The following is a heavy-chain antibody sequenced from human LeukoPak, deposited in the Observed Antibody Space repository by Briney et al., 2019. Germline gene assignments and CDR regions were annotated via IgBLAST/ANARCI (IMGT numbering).Heavy chain of an antibody. Sequence: SVKVSCKASGFTFSNSAIQWGRQARGQRLEWIGWIIVGSGKTHYAQNLQERSTITRDRVTNTAYMELSSLRSEDTAVYYCAAELYSGSYGRCCSFAFWGQGTQVTVSS. CDR3: AAELYSGSYGRCCSFAF. D-gene: IGHD1-26*01. J-gene: IGHJ4*02. CDR1: GFTFSNSA. CDR2: IIVGSGKT. V-gene: IGHV1-58*02.